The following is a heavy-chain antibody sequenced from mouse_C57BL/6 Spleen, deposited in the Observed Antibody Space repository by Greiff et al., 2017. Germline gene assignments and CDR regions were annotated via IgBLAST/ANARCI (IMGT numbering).Heavy chain of an antibody. CDR2: FYTGSGSI. CDR3: ARHEEGYDGYYWFAY. D-gene: IGHD2-3*01. CDR1: GYTFTEYT. Sequence: VKLVESGAELVKPGASVKLSCKASGYTFTEYTIHWVKQRSGQGLEWIGWFYTGSGSIKYNEKFKDKATLTADKSSSTVYMELSRLTSEDSAVYFCARHEEGYDGYYWFAYWGQGTLVTVSA. J-gene: IGHJ3*01. V-gene: IGHV1-62-2*01.